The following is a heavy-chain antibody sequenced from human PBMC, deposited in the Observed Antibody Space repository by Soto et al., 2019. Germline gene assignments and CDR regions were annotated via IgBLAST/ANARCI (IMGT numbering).Heavy chain of an antibody. CDR1: GYTFTSYD. V-gene: IGHV1-8*01. CDR3: ARGSPRYSGYDFSYYYYYMAV. D-gene: IGHD5-12*01. CDR2: MNPNSGNT. J-gene: IGHJ6*03. Sequence: GASVKVSCKASGYTFTSYDINWVRQATGQGLEWMGWMNPNSGNTGYAQKFQGRVTMTRNTSISTAYMELSSLRSEDTAVYYCARGSPRYSGYDFSYYYYYMAVWGKGTTVTVSS.